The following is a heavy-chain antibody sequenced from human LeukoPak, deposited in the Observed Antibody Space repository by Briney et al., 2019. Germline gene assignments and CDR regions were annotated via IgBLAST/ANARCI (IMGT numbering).Heavy chain of an antibody. CDR3: ARGGSGYCSSASCHNWFDP. CDR2: MNPNSGNT. Sequence: EASVKVSCKASGYTFTSYDINWVRQATGQGLEWMGWMNPNSGNTGYAQKFQGRVTMTRNTSISTAYMELSSLRSDDTAVYYCARGGSGYCSSASCHNWFDPWGQGTLVTVSS. D-gene: IGHD2-2*03. CDR1: GYTFTSYD. J-gene: IGHJ5*02. V-gene: IGHV1-8*01.